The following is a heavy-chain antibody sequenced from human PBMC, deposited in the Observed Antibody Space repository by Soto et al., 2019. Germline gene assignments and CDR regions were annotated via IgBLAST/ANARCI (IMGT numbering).Heavy chain of an antibody. D-gene: IGHD1-1*01. Sequence: QVPLVQSGAEVKKPGASVKVSCKASGYTFTSYAMHWVRQAPGQRLEWMGWINAGNGNTKYSQKFQGRVTITRDTSASTAYMELSSLRSEDTAVYYCAREGLRRLERTSDYYYYYGMDVWGQGTTVTVSS. CDR2: INAGNGNT. CDR1: GYTFTSYA. V-gene: IGHV1-3*01. J-gene: IGHJ6*02. CDR3: AREGLRRLERTSDYYYYYGMDV.